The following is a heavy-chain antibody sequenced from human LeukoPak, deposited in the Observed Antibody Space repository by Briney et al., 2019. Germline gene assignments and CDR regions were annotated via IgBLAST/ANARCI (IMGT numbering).Heavy chain of an antibody. D-gene: IGHD6-19*01. CDR3: ATETTGIAVAGVDY. V-gene: IGHV4-34*01. Sequence: SEALSLTCAVYGGSFSGYYWSWIRQPPGKGLEWIGEINHSGSTNYNPSLKSRVTISVDTSKNQFSLKLSSVTAADTAVYYCATETTGIAVAGVDYWGQGTLVTVSS. CDR2: INHSGST. CDR1: GGSFSGYY. J-gene: IGHJ4*02.